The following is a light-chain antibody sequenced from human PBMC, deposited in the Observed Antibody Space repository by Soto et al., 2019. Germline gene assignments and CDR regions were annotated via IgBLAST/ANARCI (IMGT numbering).Light chain of an antibody. J-gene: IGKJ1*01. Sequence: EIVLTQSPGTLSLSPGERATLSCRASQSVSSYLAWYQQKPGQAPRLLIYDASKRATGIPARFSGSGSGTDFTLTIRSLEPEDFAVYYCQQRTNWLWTFGQGTKVDIK. CDR3: QQRTNWLWT. CDR1: QSVSSY. CDR2: DAS. V-gene: IGKV3-11*01.